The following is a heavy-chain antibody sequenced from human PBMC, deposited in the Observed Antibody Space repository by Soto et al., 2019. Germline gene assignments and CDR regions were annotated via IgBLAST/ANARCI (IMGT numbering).Heavy chain of an antibody. V-gene: IGHV1-3*01. Sequence: ASVKVSCKASGYTFTSYAMHWVRQAPGQRLEWMGWINAGNGNTKYSQKFQSRVTITRDTSASTAYLELSSLRSEDTAVYYCAREIYYDILTGYYQQGAFDIWGQGTMVTVSS. CDR1: GYTFTSYA. CDR3: AREIYYDILTGYYQQGAFDI. J-gene: IGHJ3*02. CDR2: INAGNGNT. D-gene: IGHD3-9*01.